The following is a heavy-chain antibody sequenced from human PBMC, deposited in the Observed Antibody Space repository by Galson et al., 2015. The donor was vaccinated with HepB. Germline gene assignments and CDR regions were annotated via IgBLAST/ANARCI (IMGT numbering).Heavy chain of an antibody. CDR3: SRTLPGIDLDY. D-gene: IGHD3-3*02. CDR1: GFTFSDYY. Sequence: SLRLSCAASGFTFSDYYMEWVRQAPGKGLEWVGRVRHKARRYTTDYVATVEGRFTISRDDSKNSLYLQMDSLKTEDTAVYYCSRTLPGIDLDYWGQGTLVTVSS. CDR2: VRHKARRYTT. V-gene: IGHV3-72*01. J-gene: IGHJ4*02.